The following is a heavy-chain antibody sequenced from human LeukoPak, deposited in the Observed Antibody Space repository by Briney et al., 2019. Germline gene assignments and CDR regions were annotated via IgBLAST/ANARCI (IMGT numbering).Heavy chain of an antibody. J-gene: IGHJ6*02. D-gene: IGHD3-3*01. V-gene: IGHV3-53*01. CDR1: GFTVSSNY. Sequence: GGSLRLSCAASGFTVSSNYMSWVRQAPGKGLEWVSVIYSGGSTYYADSVKGRFTISRDNSKNTLYHQMNSLRAEDTAVYYCARASFWSGQGLYYYGMDVWGQGTTVTVSS. CDR3: ARASFWSGQGLYYYGMDV. CDR2: IYSGGST.